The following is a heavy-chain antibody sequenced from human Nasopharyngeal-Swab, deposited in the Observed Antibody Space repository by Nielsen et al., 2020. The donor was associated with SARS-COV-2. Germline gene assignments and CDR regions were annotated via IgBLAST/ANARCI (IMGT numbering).Heavy chain of an antibody. Sequence: GSLRLSSAVYGGSFSGYYWSWIRQPPGKGLEWIGEINHSGSTKYNPSLKSRVTISVDTSKNQFSLKLSSVTAADTAVYYCARHERSIWSGYYTGYYYGMDVWGQGTTVTVSS. CDR3: ARHERSIWSGYYTGYYYGMDV. V-gene: IGHV4-34*01. CDR2: INHSGST. D-gene: IGHD3-3*01. CDR1: GGSFSGYY. J-gene: IGHJ6*02.